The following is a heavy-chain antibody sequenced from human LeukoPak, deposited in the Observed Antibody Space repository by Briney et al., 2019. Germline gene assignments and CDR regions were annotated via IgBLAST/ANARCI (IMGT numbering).Heavy chain of an antibody. V-gene: IGHV1-24*01. CDR1: GYTLAELS. D-gene: IGHD3-22*01. Sequence: ASVKVSCKVSGYTLAELSMHWVRQAPGKGLEWMGGFDPEDGETIYAQKFQGRVTMTEDTSTDTAYMELSSLRSEDTAVYYCATTYYYDSSGYYFFVWGQGTLVTVSS. J-gene: IGHJ4*02. CDR2: FDPEDGET. CDR3: ATTYYYDSSGYYFFV.